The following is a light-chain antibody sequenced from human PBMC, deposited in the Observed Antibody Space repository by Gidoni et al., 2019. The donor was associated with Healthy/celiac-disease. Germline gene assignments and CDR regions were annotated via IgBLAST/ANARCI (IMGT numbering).Light chain of an antibody. J-gene: IGKJ3*01. CDR2: WAS. Sequence: SLGERATINCKSSQSVLYSSNNKNYLAWYQQKPGQPPKLLIYWASTRESGVPDRFSGSGSGTDFTLTISSLQAEDVAVYYCQQYYSTLVFGPGTKVDIK. V-gene: IGKV4-1*01. CDR3: QQYYSTLV. CDR1: QSVLYSSNNKNY.